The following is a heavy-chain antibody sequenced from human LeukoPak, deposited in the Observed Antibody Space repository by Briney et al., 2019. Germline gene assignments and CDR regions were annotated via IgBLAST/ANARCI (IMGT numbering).Heavy chain of an antibody. V-gene: IGHV1-18*01. J-gene: IGHJ4*02. CDR3: ARRVPSSIAARPLDY. CDR1: GYTFTSYG. D-gene: IGHD6-6*01. CDR2: ISAYNGNT. Sequence: ASVKVSCKASGYTFTSYGISWVRQAPGQGLEWMGWISAYNGNTNYAQKLQGRVTMTTDTSTSTAYMELRSLRSDDTAVYYCARRVPSSIAARPLDYWGQGTLVTVSS.